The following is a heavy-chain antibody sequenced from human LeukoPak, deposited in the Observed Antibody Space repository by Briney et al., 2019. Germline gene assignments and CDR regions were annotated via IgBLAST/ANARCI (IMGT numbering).Heavy chain of an antibody. CDR3: AHAKGFGEPFH. CDR2: INSDGSST. D-gene: IGHD3-10*01. J-gene: IGHJ4*02. V-gene: IGHV3-74*01. CDR1: GFTFSSYW. Sequence: RGSLRLSCAASGFTFSSYWMHWVRQAPGKGLLWVSRINSDGSSTSYADSVKGRFTISRDNAKDTLYLQMNSLRAEDTAVYYCAHAKGFGEPFHWGQGTLVTVSS.